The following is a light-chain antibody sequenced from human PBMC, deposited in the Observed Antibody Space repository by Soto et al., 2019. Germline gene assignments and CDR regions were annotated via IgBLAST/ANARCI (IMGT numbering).Light chain of an antibody. CDR3: QQYPGT. CDR1: QSISSW. CDR2: DAS. V-gene: IGKV1-5*01. J-gene: IGKJ1*01. Sequence: DIQMTQSPSTLSASVGDRVTITCRASQSISSWLAWYQQKPGKAPKLLIYDASSLESGVPSRFSGSGSGTEFTLTISSLQPDDFATYYCQQYPGTFGQGTKVEI.